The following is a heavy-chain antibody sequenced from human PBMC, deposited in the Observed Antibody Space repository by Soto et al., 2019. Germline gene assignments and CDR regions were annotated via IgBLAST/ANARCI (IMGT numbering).Heavy chain of an antibody. CDR2: IIPIFGTA. V-gene: IGHV1-69*13. J-gene: IGHJ5*02. CDR3: ARGYDILTGYSSGSGRDWFDH. CDR1: VGSFSSYA. Sequence: GXSVKVSCKASVGSFSSYAISWVRQAPGQGLEWMGGIIPIFGTANYAQKFQGRVTITADESTSTAYMELSSLRSEDTAVYYCARGYDILTGYSSGSGRDWFDHWGQGTLVTVSS. D-gene: IGHD3-9*01.